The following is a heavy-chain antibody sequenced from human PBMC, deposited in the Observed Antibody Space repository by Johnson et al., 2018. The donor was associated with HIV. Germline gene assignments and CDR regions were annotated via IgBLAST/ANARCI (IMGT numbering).Heavy chain of an antibody. CDR2: ISGSGGTI. J-gene: IGHJ3*02. D-gene: IGHD3-10*01. CDR1: GFTVSSNY. Sequence: VQLVESGGGLVHPGGSLRLSCAASGFTVSSNYMSWIRQAPGKGLEWVSYISGSGGTIYYADSVKGRFTISRDNAMNSVYLQMNSLRAEDTAVYYCASFWATGAFDIWGQGTMVTVSS. CDR3: ASFWATGAFDI. V-gene: IGHV3-11*04.